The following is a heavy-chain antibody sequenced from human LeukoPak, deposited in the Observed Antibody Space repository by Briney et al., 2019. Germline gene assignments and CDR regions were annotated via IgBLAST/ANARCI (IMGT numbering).Heavy chain of an antibody. CDR3: ARVTTSSSWYRTFDY. J-gene: IGHJ4*02. CDR2: INHSGST. CDR1: RGSISGYY. V-gene: IGHV4-34*01. Sequence: PSETLSLTCSVSRGSISGYYWSWIRQPPGKGLEWIGEINHSGSTNYNPSLKSRVTISVDTSKNQFSLKLSSVTAADTAVYYCARVTTSSSWYRTFDYWGQGTLVTVSS. D-gene: IGHD6-13*01.